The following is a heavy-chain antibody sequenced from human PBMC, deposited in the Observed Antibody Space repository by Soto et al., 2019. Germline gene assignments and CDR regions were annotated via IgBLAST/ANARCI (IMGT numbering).Heavy chain of an antibody. CDR2: IYFGGSF. CDR3: ARQHYYDSSGYYTWN. V-gene: IGHV4-59*08. CDR1: CGSRSSYY. J-gene: IGHJ4*02. D-gene: IGHD3-22*01. Sequence: PSETLSLTCGVACGSRSSYYWSRIRQPPGKGLEWIGYIYFGGSFNYNPSLTSRVTISVDASKNQFSLRLNSVTAADTAVYYCARQHYYDSSGYYTWNWGQGTLVTVSS.